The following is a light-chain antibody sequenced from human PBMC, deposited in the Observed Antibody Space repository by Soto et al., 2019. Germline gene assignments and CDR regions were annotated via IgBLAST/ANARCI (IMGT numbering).Light chain of an antibody. V-gene: IGLV2-23*02. Sequence: QSGLTQPASVSGSPGKSITISCTGTSSDVGGQNAVSWYQQHPGKAPKFMIYDVSKRPSGVSSRFSGSKSGNTASLTISGLQAEDEADYYCCSYAGSSTVVFGGGTKLTVL. CDR2: DVS. CDR3: CSYAGSSTVV. J-gene: IGLJ2*01. CDR1: SSDVGGQNA.